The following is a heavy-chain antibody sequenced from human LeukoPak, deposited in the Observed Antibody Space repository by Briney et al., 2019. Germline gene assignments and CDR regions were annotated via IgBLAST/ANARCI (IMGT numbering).Heavy chain of an antibody. CDR1: GFTFSSYA. V-gene: IGHV3-23*01. J-gene: IGHJ6*02. Sequence: PGGSLRLSCAASGFTFSSYAMSWVRQAPGKGLEWVSAISGSGGSTYYADSVKGRFSISRDNSKNTLYLQMNSLRAEDTAVYYCAKVTMVRGVIIRPPYYGMDVWGQGTTVTVSS. CDR2: ISGSGGST. D-gene: IGHD3-10*01. CDR3: AKVTMVRGVIIRPPYYGMDV.